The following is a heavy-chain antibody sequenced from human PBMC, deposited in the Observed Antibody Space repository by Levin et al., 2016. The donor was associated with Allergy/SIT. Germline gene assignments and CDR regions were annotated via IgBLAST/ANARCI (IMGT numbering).Heavy chain of an antibody. CDR2: IYYSGST. Sequence: GSLRLSCTVSGGSISSYYWSWIRQPPGKGLEWIGYIYYSGSTNYNPSLKSRVTISVDTSKNQFSLKLSSVTAADTAVYYCATERQGYSSSDYWGQGTLVTVSS. D-gene: IGHD6-6*01. CDR1: GGSISSYY. J-gene: IGHJ4*02. CDR3: ATERQGYSSSDY. V-gene: IGHV4-59*01.